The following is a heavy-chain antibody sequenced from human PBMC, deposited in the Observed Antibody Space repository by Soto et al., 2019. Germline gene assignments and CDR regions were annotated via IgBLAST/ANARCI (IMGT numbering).Heavy chain of an antibody. CDR3: TTNIRLYTLDV. V-gene: IGHV3-15*01. CDR1: GFTFSNAW. CDR2: IKSKTDGGTT. J-gene: IGHJ6*02. Sequence: EVQLVESGGGLVKPGGSLRLSCAASGFTFSNAWMSWVRQAPGKGLEWVGRIKSKTDGGTTDYAAPVKGRFTISRDDSKTTLYLQMNSLKTEDTAVYYCTTNIRLYTLDVWGQGTTVTVSS. D-gene: IGHD2-2*02.